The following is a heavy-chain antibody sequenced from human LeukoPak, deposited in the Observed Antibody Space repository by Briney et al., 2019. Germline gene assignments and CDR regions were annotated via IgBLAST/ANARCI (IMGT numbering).Heavy chain of an antibody. CDR1: GFTFSSYS. D-gene: IGHD2-21*02. CDR2: ISSSSSYI. CDR3: ARGLIVVVTAVYYFDY. Sequence: GGSLRLSCATSGFTFSSYSMNWVRQAPGKGLEWVSSISSSSSYIYYADSVKGRFTISRDNAKNSLYLQMNSLRAEDTAVYYCARGLIVVVTAVYYFDYWGQGTLVTVSS. V-gene: IGHV3-21*01. J-gene: IGHJ4*02.